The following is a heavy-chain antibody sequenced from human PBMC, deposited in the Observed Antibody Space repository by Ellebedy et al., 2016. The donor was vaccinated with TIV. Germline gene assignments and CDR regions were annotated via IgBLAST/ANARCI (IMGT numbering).Heavy chain of an antibody. V-gene: IGHV3-23*01. CDR2: IVGSGGSR. Sequence: GESLKISCAASGFSFSSYAMSWVRQAPGKGLEWVSGIVGSGGSRYADSVKGRFTISRDNSKSTLDLQMSSLRAEDTAVYYCARRGSRYWHFDLWGRGTQVIVSS. D-gene: IGHD1-1*01. J-gene: IGHJ2*01. CDR3: ARRGSRYWHFDL. CDR1: GFSFSSYA.